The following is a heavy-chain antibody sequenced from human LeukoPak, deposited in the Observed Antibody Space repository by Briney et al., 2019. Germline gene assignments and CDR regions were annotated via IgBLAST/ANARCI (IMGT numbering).Heavy chain of an antibody. Sequence: SETLSLTCTVSGGSISSYYWSWIRQPPGKGLEWIGYIYYSGTTNYNPSLKSRVTISVDTSKNQFSLKLSSVTAADTAVYYCAREDYCSGGSCYSGYFQHWGQSTLVSASS. CDR3: AREDYCSGGSCYSGYFQH. V-gene: IGHV4-59*01. CDR1: GGSISSYY. J-gene: IGHJ1*01. CDR2: IYYSGTT. D-gene: IGHD2-15*01.